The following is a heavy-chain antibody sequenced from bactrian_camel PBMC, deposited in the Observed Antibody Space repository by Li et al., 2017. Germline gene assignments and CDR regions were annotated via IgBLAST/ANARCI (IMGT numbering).Heavy chain of an antibody. J-gene: IGHJ4*01. CDR3: AARRYCSEGYWTPSTFTY. D-gene: IGHD2*01. V-gene: IGHV3-3*01. CDR1: GSPISGKC. Sequence: HVQLVESGGGSVQAGGSLRLSCAVSGSPISGKCMAWFRQAGGKERELAAVIYYGGAAGDRTYYSDSVKGRFTISRDTAKNTMYLRMNSLTPGDSAMYYCAARRYCSEGYWTPSTFTYWGQGTQVTVS. CDR2: IYYGGAAGDRT.